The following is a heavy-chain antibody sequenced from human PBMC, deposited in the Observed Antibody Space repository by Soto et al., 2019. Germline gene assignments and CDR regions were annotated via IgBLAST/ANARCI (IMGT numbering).Heavy chain of an antibody. V-gene: IGHV1-2*06. CDR1: GSSIPGYH. J-gene: IGHJ6*02. Sequence: KGSFKASGSSIPGYHSDLVRQAHEQGLESMGRMNPNTGSTSYAEKFQGRVTMTRDTSTSTVYMEMSSLRSEDTATYYCARSDCPIASCFDRYFYTMDVWGQGTMVTVS. D-gene: IGHD2-2*01. CDR2: MNPNTGST. CDR3: ARSDCPIASCFDRYFYTMDV.